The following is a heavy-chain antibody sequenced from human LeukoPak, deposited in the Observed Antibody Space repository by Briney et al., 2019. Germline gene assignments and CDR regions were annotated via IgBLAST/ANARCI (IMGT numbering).Heavy chain of an antibody. Sequence: PGGSLRLSCAASGFTFDDYAMHWVRQPPGKGLEWVSLISGDGGRTYYADSVKGRFTVSRDNSKNTLCLQMNSLGTEDTALYYCAKDLFIARGYFYYMDVWGKGTTVTVSS. CDR1: GFTFDDYA. J-gene: IGHJ6*03. D-gene: IGHD2-15*01. CDR3: AKDLFIARGYFYYMDV. V-gene: IGHV3-43*02. CDR2: ISGDGGRT.